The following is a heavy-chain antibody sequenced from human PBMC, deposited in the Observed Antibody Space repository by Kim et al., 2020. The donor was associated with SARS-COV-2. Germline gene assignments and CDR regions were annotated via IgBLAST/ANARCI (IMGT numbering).Heavy chain of an antibody. V-gene: IGHV3-9*01. CDR3: VKSLSRGRCGMDA. D-gene: IGHD3-10*01. Sequence: YADSVKGRYTISRHNSKRSLFLQMNSLRREDTGIYFCVKSLSRGRCGMDAWGQGPMVTVSS. J-gene: IGHJ6*02.